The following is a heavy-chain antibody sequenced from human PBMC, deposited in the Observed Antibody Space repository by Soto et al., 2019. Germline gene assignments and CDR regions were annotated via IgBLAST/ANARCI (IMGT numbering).Heavy chain of an antibody. CDR3: AREAAGILNWFDP. CDR1: GGSIRSGGYY. Sequence: SETLSLTCTASGGSIRSGGYYWSWIRQHPGKGLEWIGYIYHSGSTYYNPSLKSRVTISVDTSKNQFSLKLSSVTAADTAVYYCAREAAGILNWFDPWGQGTLVTVSS. V-gene: IGHV4-31*03. J-gene: IGHJ5*02. CDR2: IYHSGST. D-gene: IGHD6-25*01.